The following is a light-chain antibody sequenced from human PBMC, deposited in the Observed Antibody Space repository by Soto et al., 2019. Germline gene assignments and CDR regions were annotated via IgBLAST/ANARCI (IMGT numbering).Light chain of an antibody. V-gene: IGLV2-23*01. CDR2: EGG. CDR1: SSDVGSYNL. J-gene: IGLJ1*01. CDR3: CSYAGSSTYV. Sequence: QSALTQPASVSGSPGQSITISCTGTSSDVGSYNLVSWYQQHPGKAPKLMIYEGGKRPSGVSDRFSGSKSGNTASLTISGLQADDDADYYCCSYAGSSTYVFGTGTKLTVL.